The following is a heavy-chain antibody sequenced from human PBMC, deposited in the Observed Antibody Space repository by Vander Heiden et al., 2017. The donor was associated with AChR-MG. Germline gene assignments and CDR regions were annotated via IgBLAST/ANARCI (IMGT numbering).Heavy chain of an antibody. D-gene: IGHD3-10*01. CDR2: IYYSGTT. Sequence: QLQLQESGPGLVKPSETLSLTCTVSGGSISSSSYYWGWIRQPPGKGLEWIGSIYYSGTTYSNPSLKSRVTIFVDTSKNQFSLKLTSVTAADTALYFCARHQDYYGAGTYLPPYDCWGPGTLVTVSS. CDR1: GGSISSSSYY. V-gene: IGHV4-39*01. CDR3: ARHQDYYGAGTYLPPYDC. J-gene: IGHJ4*02.